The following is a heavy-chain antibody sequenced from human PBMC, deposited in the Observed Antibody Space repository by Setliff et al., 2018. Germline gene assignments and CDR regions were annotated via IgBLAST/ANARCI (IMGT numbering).Heavy chain of an antibody. Sequence: GASVKVSCKASGYTFTTYTMNWVRQAPGQRLEWMGWINAGNGKTKYSQEFQGRVTITRNTSASTAYMELRSLRTEDTAVYYCSRAVDGRTWFDPWGQGALVTVSS. CDR1: GYTFTTYT. J-gene: IGHJ5*02. CDR3: SRAVDGRTWFDP. CDR2: INAGNGKT. V-gene: IGHV1-3*03. D-gene: IGHD6-19*01.